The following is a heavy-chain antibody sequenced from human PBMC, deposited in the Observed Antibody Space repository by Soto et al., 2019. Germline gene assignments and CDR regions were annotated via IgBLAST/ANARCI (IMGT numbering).Heavy chain of an antibody. V-gene: IGHV1-69*02. CDR3: ATSYGSGYRAFDY. J-gene: IGHJ4*02. D-gene: IGHD3-10*01. Sequence: QVQLVQSGAEVKRPGSSVKVSCKASGDTFSFYSINWVRQAPGLGLEWMGRINPILSMSNYAQRLQGRVTMTAHKSTSTPYMDLSRLRAEATAIYCGATSYGSGYRAFDYWGQGALVTVSS. CDR1: GDTFSFYS. CDR2: INPILSMS.